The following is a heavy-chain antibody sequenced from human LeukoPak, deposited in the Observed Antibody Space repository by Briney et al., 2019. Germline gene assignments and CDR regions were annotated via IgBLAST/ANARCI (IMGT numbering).Heavy chain of an antibody. J-gene: IGHJ3*02. V-gene: IGHV3-21*01. CDR2: ISNDAFYL. Sequence: GGSLRLSCAASGFTFSSYSICWVRQAPGKGLEWVSSISNDAFYLHYGDSVKGRFTLSRDNGRNSLYLQMNNLRVEDTAVYYCARAGVYGGGKTYAFDIWGQGTTVIVSS. CDR1: GFTFSSYS. CDR3: ARAGVYGGGKTYAFDI. D-gene: IGHD4-23*01.